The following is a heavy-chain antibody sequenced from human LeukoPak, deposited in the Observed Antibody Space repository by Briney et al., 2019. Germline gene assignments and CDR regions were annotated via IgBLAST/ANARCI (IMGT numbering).Heavy chain of an antibody. V-gene: IGHV1-18*01. Sequence: ASVKVSCKASGYTFTSYAIHWVRQAPGQRLEWMGWISAYNGNTNYAQKLQGRVTMTTDTSTSTAYMELRSLRSDDTAVYYCTRERLGAYYDSRDAFDIWGQGTMVTVSS. CDR3: TRERLGAYYDSRDAFDI. CDR1: GYTFTSYA. D-gene: IGHD3-22*01. CDR2: ISAYNGNT. J-gene: IGHJ3*02.